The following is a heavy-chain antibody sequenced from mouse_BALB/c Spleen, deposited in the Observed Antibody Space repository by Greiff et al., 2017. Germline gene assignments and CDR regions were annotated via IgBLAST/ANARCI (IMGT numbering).Heavy chain of an antibody. D-gene: IGHD1-1*01. CDR2: ISSGGST. V-gene: IGHV5-6-5*01. Sequence: DVKLVESGGGLVQPGGSLKLSCAASGFTFSSYAMSWVRQTPEKRLEWVASISSGGSTYYPDSVKGRFTISRDNARNILYLQMSSLRSEDTAMYYCARAGYYYGSSGFAYWGQGTLVTVSA. CDR1: GFTFSSYA. CDR3: ARAGYYYGSSGFAY. J-gene: IGHJ3*01.